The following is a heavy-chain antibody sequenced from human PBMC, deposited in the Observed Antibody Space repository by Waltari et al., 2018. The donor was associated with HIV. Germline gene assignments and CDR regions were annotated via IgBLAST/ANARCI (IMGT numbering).Heavy chain of an antibody. V-gene: IGHV4-31*03. CDR1: GASIYSGGYY. D-gene: IGHD2-21*01. Sequence: QVQLQESGPGLVKPSQTLSLTCTVSGASIYSGGYYWSWIRQHPGKGLGWIGEVSQNGGTNYNPSLKSRVSISVDTSKNQFFLTVTSLTASDTAVYYCARGTVIAGDFRFYYYYHGMDVWGQGTTVTVSS. CDR3: ARGTVIAGDFRFYYYYHGMDV. J-gene: IGHJ6*02. CDR2: VSQNGGT.